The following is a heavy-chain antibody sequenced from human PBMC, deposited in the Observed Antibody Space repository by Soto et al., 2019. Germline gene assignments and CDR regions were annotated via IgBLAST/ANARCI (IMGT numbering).Heavy chain of an antibody. CDR3: ARDSITIFGPGSSGMDV. CDR2: IGTAGDT. J-gene: IGHJ6*02. V-gene: IGHV3-13*01. CDR1: GFTFSSYD. D-gene: IGHD3-3*01. Sequence: GGSLRLSCAASGFTFSSYDMHWVRQATGKGLEWVSAIGTAGDTYYPGSVKGRFTISRENAKNSLYLQMNSLRAEDTAVYYCARDSITIFGPGSSGMDVWGQGTTVTVSS.